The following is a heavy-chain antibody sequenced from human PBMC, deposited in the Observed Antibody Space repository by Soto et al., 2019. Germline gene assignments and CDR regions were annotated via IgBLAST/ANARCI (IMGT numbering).Heavy chain of an antibody. V-gene: IGHV1-69*01. D-gene: IGHD6-13*01. CDR2: IIPIFGTA. CDR1: GGTFSSYA. CDR3: ARDPAAAAPYDYYYGMDV. J-gene: IGHJ6*02. Sequence: QVQLVQSGAEVQKPGSSVKVSCKASGGTFSSYAISWVRQAPGQGLEWMGGIIPIFGTANYAQKFQGRVTITADESTSTAYMELSSLRSEDTAVYYCARDPAAAAPYDYYYGMDVWGQGTTVTVSS.